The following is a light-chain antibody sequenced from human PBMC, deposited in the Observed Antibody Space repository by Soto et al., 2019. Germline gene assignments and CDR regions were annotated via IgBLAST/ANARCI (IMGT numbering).Light chain of an antibody. J-gene: IGKJ1*01. CDR1: QSVSSY. V-gene: IGKV3-15*01. CDR3: QQYNTCSRT. CDR2: GAS. Sequence: SPCISASSRGKRATLSCRASQSVSSYLAWYQQKPGQAPRLLIYGASSRATGIPVRFSGSGSGTEFTLTISSLQSEDVATYYCQQYNTCSRTFGQGTKLDIK.